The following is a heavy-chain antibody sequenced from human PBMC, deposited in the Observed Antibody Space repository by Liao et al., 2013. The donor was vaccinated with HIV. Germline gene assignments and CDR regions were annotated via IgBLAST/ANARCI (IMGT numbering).Heavy chain of an antibody. CDR3: ARGKLLWIFDY. CDR1: GASIIRGVYS. CDR2: IYHSGST. V-gene: IGHV4-30-2*01. Sequence: QLQLQESGAGLVKPSQTLSLTCAVSGASIIRGVYSWSWIRQPPGKGLEWIGYIYHSGSTNYNPSLKSRVTMSADTSKNQFSLKLSSVTAADTAVYYCARGKLLWIFDYWGQGTLVTVSS. J-gene: IGHJ4*02. D-gene: IGHD2-21*02.